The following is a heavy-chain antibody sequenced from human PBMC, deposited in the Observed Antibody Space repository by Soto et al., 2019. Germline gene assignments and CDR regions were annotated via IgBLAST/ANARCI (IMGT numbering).Heavy chain of an antibody. CDR2: IYYSGIT. Sequence: SETLSLTCTVSSASISSSSYTWGWIRQPPGKGLELIGSIYYSGITYYNPSLNSRVTVSVDTSKNQFSLKLTSVTAADTAVYYCAYSTGWYRLDLWGQGTLVTVSS. J-gene: IGHJ3*01. D-gene: IGHD6-19*01. CDR1: SASISSSSYT. CDR3: AYSTGWYRLDL. V-gene: IGHV4-39*07.